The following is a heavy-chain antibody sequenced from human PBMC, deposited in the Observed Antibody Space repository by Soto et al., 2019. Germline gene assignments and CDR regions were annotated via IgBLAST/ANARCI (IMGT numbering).Heavy chain of an antibody. V-gene: IGHV3-53*01. D-gene: IGHD1-7*01. J-gene: IGHJ4*02. CDR1: DFTVNNNY. CDR3: ALLPSCATNSCPTWNYAVDY. Sequence: EVQLVESGGGLIQPGGSLRLSCAASDFTVNNNYMSWVRQAPAKGLEWVSLISSGGSTYYAVSVKGRFTISRDNSKNTVYLQVNSLRVDDTAVYYCALLPSCATNSCPTWNYAVDYWGQGTLVIVSS. CDR2: ISSGGST.